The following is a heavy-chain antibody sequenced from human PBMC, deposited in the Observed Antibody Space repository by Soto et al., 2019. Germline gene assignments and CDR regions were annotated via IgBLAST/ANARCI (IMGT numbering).Heavy chain of an antibody. D-gene: IGHD3-16*01. Sequence: ASVKVSCKASGYTFTSYGISWVRQAPGQGLEWMGWISAYNGNTNYAQKLQGRVTMTTDTSTSTAYMELRSLRSDDPAVYYCARILMCRGVSGVTGLAPWGRGTLVTVSS. CDR2: ISAYNGNT. J-gene: IGHJ5*02. CDR3: ARILMCRGVSGVTGLAP. CDR1: GYTFTSYG. V-gene: IGHV1-18*01.